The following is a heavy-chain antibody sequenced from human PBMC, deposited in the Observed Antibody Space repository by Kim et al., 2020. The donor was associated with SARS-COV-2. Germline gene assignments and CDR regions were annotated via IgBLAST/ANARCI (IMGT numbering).Heavy chain of an antibody. CDR3: ARDVNMWGVNALLDT. V-gene: IGHV3-48*02. CDR1: GFTFRSFN. Sequence: GGSLRLSCAASGFTFRSFNMNWVRQVPGEGLEWVSFIDGISNTIFYADSVKGRFSVSRDNALNSLYLQMNGLTEEDTAVYFCARDVNMWGVNALLDTWGQGTLVTVSS. CDR2: IDGISNTI. J-gene: IGHJ5*02. D-gene: IGHD3-10*01.